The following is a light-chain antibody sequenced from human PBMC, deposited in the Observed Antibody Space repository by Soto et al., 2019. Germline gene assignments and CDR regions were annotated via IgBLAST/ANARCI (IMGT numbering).Light chain of an antibody. CDR1: QSVSSN. J-gene: IGKJ3*01. V-gene: IGKV3-15*01. Sequence: EIVMTQSPATLSVSPGERATLSCRASQSVSSNLAWYQQKPGQAPRLLIYGASTRATGIPARFSGSGSGTEFSLTISSLQSEDFAVYYCQQYNNWPPVTFGPGTKVDIK. CDR2: GAS. CDR3: QQYNNWPPVT.